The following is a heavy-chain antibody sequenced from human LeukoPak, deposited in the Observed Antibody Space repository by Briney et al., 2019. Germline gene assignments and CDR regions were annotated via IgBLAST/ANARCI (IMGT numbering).Heavy chain of an antibody. J-gene: IGHJ4*02. D-gene: IGHD1-7*01. CDR2: MNGEGTTI. CDR1: GLTFRTTW. CDR3: ATARNFRFEY. V-gene: IGHV3-74*01. Sequence: GGSLRLSCAASGLTFRTTWMHWVRQAPGKGLMWVSRMNGEGTTIDYADSVKGRFTVSRDYAKNTLFLQMNNLRTEDTALYFCATARNFRFEYWGQASLVIVPA.